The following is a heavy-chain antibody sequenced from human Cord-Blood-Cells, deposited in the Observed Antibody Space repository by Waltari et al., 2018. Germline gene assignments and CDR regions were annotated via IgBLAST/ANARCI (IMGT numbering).Heavy chain of an antibody. V-gene: IGHV1-69*08. CDR1: GGTFSSYT. CDR2: IIRSLGIA. CDR3: ARDEGGYCGGDGYSR. J-gene: IGHJ4*02. D-gene: IGHD2-21*01. Sequence: QVQLVQSGAEVKKPGSSVKISCKASGGTFSSYTIIWVRQAPGQGLEWMGRIIRSLGIANYAQKFQGRVTITADKSTSTAYMELSSLRSEDTAVYYCARDEGGYCGGDGYSRWGQGTLVTVSS.